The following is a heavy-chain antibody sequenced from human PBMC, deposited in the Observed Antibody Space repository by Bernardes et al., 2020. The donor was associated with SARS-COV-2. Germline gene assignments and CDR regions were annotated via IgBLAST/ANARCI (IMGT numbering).Heavy chain of an antibody. CDR3: AQGRGHPSVFDY. CDR2: ISGNGGST. V-gene: IGHV3-23*01. CDR1: GFTFSSYA. D-gene: IGHD3-10*01. Sequence: GGSLRLSCAASGFTFSSYAMGWVRQAPGKGLEWVSTISGNGGSTYYADSVKGRFTISRDNSKNTLHLQVNSLRAEDTAVYYCAQGRGHPSVFDYWGQGTLVTVS. J-gene: IGHJ4*02.